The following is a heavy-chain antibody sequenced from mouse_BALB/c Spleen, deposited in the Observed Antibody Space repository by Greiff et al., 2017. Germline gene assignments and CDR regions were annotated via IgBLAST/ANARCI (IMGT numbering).Heavy chain of an antibody. CDR1: GFTFSSYA. CDR2: ISSGGSYT. CDR3: ARKTFAY. V-gene: IGHV5-9-4*01. J-gene: IGHJ3*01. Sequence: DVMLVESGGGLVKPGGSLKLSCAASGFTFSSYAMSWVRQSPEKRLEWVAEISSGGSYTYYPDTVTGRFTISRDNAKNTLYLEMSSLRSEDTAMYYCARKTFAYWGQGTLVTVSA.